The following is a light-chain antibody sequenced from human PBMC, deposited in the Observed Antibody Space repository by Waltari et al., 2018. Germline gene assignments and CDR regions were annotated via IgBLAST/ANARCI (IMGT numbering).Light chain of an antibody. Sequence: QSVLTQPPSASGAPGQRVTSSCPGSSSNIGAGQAVHRYQQLPRTAPQLLLYGSTNRPAGVPDRFSASKSGTSASLAITGLQAEDEADYYCQSYDSSPSGVVFGGGTRLTVL. CDR1: SSNIGAGQA. CDR3: QSYDSSPSGVV. CDR2: GST. V-gene: IGLV1-40*01. J-gene: IGLJ2*01.